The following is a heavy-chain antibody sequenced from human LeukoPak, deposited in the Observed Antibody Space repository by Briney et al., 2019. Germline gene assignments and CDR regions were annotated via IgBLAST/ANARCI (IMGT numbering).Heavy chain of an antibody. CDR2: ISYDGCNK. J-gene: IGHJ4*02. D-gene: IGHD2-2*01. V-gene: IGHV3-30*04. Sequence: GRSLRLSCAASGFTFSSYAMHWVRQAPGKGLEGVAVISYDGCNKYYPDSVKGRFTISRDNSKNTLYLQMNSLRAEDTAVYYCARDLLRYCSSTSCYRPGDYWGQGTLVTVSS. CDR3: ARDLLRYCSSTSCYRPGDY. CDR1: GFTFSSYA.